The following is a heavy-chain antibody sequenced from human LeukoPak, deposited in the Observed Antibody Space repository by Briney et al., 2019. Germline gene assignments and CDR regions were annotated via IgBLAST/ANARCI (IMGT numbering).Heavy chain of an antibody. V-gene: IGHV3-7*04. J-gene: IGHJ6*03. CDR2: IKQGGSEK. CDR1: GFTFSSYW. CDR3: AGGDYYYYMDV. Sequence: GGSLRLSCAASGFTFSSYWMSWVRQAPGKGLEGVAHIKQGGSEKYYVDSVKGRFTISRDNAKNSLYLQMNSLRAEDTAVYYCAGGDYYYYMDVWGKGTTVTISS.